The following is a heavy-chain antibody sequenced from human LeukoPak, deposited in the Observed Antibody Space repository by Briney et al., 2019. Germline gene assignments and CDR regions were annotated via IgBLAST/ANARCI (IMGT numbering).Heavy chain of an antibody. CDR3: ARDVTWELPV. V-gene: IGHV3-7*01. D-gene: IGHD1-26*01. J-gene: IGHJ4*02. Sequence: DSVKGRFTISRDNAKNSLYLQMNSLRAEDTAVYYCARDVTWELPVWGQGTLVTVSS.